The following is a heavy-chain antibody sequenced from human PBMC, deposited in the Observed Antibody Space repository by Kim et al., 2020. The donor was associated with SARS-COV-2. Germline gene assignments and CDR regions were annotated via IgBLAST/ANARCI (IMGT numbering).Heavy chain of an antibody. CDR2: IYDRGST. CDR1: GGSISSYY. Sequence: SETLSHTCTVSGGSISSYYWSWIRQPPGKGLEWIGYIYDRGSTNYNPSLKSRVTISVDTSKNQFSLKLSSVTAADTAVYYCARAPDVYAQFDYWGQGTLVTVS. D-gene: IGHD2-8*01. J-gene: IGHJ4*02. CDR3: ARAPDVYAQFDY. V-gene: IGHV4-59*13.